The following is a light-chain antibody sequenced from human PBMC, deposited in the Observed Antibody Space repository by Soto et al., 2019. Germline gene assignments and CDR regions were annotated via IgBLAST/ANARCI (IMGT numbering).Light chain of an antibody. Sequence: QSVLTQSASVSGSPGQSITISCTGTSSDVGGYNHVSWYQHHPGKAPKRIIYEVTKRPSGVSNRFSGSKSGDTASLTISGLQAEDEADYYCSSHTASTTRIFGTGTKLTVL. V-gene: IGLV2-14*01. CDR2: EVT. J-gene: IGLJ1*01. CDR1: SSDVGGYNH. CDR3: SSHTASTTRI.